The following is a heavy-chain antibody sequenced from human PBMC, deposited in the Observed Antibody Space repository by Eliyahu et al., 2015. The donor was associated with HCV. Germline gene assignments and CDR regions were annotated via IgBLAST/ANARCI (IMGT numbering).Heavy chain of an antibody. CDR2: ISWNSGSX. CDR1: GFTFDDYA. CDR3: AKDIGDGEAAAGRALFDY. Sequence: EVQLVESXGGLVQPGRSLXLXCAASGFTFDDYAMHGVRQAPGKGLEWVSGISWNSGSXGXADSVKGRFTISRDNAKNSLYLQMNSLRAEDTALYYCAKDIGDGEAAAGRALFDYWGQGTLVTVSS. V-gene: IGHV3-9*01. J-gene: IGHJ4*02. D-gene: IGHD6-13*01.